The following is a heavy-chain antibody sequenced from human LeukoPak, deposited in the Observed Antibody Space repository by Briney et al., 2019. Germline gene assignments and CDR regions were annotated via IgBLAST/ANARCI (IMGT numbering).Heavy chain of an antibody. V-gene: IGHV1-18*01. CDR1: GYTFTSYG. Sequence: ASVKVSCKASGYTFTSYGISWVRQAPGRGLEWMGWISAYNGNTNYAQKLQGRVTMTTDTSTSTAYMELRSLRSDDTAVYYCARNTRKYSGYDYASWGQGTLVTVSS. CDR3: ARNTRKYSGYDYAS. D-gene: IGHD5-12*01. J-gene: IGHJ5*02. CDR2: ISAYNGNT.